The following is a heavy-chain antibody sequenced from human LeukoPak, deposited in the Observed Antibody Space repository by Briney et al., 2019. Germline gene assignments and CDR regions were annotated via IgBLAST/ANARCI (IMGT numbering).Heavy chain of an antibody. CDR1: GGSIRSNNYY. J-gene: IGHJ4*02. CDR3: ARHGSDWTFDY. Sequence: PSETLSLTCTVSGGSIRSNNYYWGWIRQAPGKGLEWIGSIYYSGSTYYNPSLKSRVTISVDTSKNQFSLKLSSVTAADTAVYYCARHGSDWTFDYWGQGTLVTVSS. CDR2: IYYSGST. D-gene: IGHD6-19*01. V-gene: IGHV4-39*01.